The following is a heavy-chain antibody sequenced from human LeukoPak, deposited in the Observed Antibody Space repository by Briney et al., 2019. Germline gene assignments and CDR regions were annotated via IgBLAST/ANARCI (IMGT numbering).Heavy chain of an antibody. CDR1: GYTFTTDY. D-gene: IGHD3-9*01. CDR2: INPSGGST. V-gene: IGHV1-46*01. J-gene: IGHJ5*02. CDR3: ARERDDILTGYYNWFDP. Sequence: ASVKVSCKASGYTFTTDYIHWVRQAPGQGLEWMGIINPSGGSTSYAQKFQGRVTMTRDTSTSTVYMELSSLRSEDTAVYYCARERDDILTGYYNWFDPWGQGTLVTVSS.